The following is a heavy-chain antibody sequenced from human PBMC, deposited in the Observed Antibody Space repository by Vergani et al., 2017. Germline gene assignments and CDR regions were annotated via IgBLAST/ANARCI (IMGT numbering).Heavy chain of an antibody. J-gene: IGHJ4*02. CDR1: GYALNRHA. Sequence: QVQLVESGGGVVQPGTSLRLSCVVSGYALNRHAMYWVRQAPGKGLEWVVGISFDGTNEYYPDLVKGRFTISRDIAKYTLYLQVRSLRLEDTGVYHCVRYRGLCAGVSDYTEAWDYWGQGTPVTVSS. D-gene: IGHD4-17*01. V-gene: IGHV3-30-3*01. CDR2: ISFDGTNE. CDR3: VRYRGLCAGVSDYTEAWDY.